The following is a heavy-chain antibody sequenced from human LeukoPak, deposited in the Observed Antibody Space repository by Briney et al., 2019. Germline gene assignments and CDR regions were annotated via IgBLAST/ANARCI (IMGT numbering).Heavy chain of an antibody. Sequence: GGSLRLSCAASGFTFSSYAMHWVRQAPGKGLEWVAVISYDGSSKYYADSVKGRFTISRDNSKNTLYLQMNSLRAEDTAVYYCAGGGYLPRPASITMVRGVIKTSHYYFDYWGQGTLVTVSS. CDR3: AGGGYLPRPASITMVRGVIKTSHYYFDY. D-gene: IGHD3-10*01. CDR1: GFTFSSYA. V-gene: IGHV3-30*01. CDR2: ISYDGSSK. J-gene: IGHJ4*02.